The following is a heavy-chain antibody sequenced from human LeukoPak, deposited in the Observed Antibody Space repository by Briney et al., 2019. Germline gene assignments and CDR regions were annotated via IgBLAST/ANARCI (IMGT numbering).Heavy chain of an antibody. CDR1: GGSFSSYY. CDR2: IYYSGST. V-gene: IGHV4-39*07. CDR3: ARERDDYVWGSYRLDY. Sequence: SETLSLTCAVYGGSFSSYYWGWIRQPPGKGLEWIGSIYYSGSTYYNPSLKSRVTISVDTSKNQFSLKLSSVTAADTAVYYCARERDDYVWGSYRLDYWGQGTLVTVSS. D-gene: IGHD3-16*02. J-gene: IGHJ4*02.